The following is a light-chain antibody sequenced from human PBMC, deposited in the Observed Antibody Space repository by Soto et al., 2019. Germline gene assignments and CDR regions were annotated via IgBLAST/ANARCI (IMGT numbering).Light chain of an antibody. V-gene: IGKV3-20*01. J-gene: IGKJ1*01. CDR1: QSVGSAY. CDR2: GSS. Sequence: EIVLTQSPGTLSLSPGERATLSCRASQSVGSAYLAWYQHKPGQAPRLLIYGSSSRATGIPDRISGSGSGTHFTLNISRLEPEDFAVYYCQQYGNSRWTLGQGTKVE. CDR3: QQYGNSRWT.